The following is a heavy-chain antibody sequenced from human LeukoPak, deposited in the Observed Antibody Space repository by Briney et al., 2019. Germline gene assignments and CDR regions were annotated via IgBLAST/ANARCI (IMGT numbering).Heavy chain of an antibody. V-gene: IGHV4-30-2*01. CDR2: IYHSGST. CDR1: GGSISSGGYF. J-gene: IGHJ3*02. D-gene: IGHD1-1*01. Sequence: SETLSLTCAVSGGSISSGGYFWSWIRQPPGKGLEWIGYIYHSGSTYYNPSLKSRVTISVDRSKNQFSLKLSSVTAADTAVYYCARGYTPNDAFDIWGQGTMVTVSS. CDR3: ARGYTPNDAFDI.